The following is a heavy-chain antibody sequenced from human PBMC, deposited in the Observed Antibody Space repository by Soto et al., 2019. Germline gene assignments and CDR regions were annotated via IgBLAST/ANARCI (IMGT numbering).Heavy chain of an antibody. Sequence: SETLSLTCTVSGYSISSGYYWGWIRQPPGKGLEWIGSIYHSGSTYYNPSLKSRVTISVDTSKNQFSLKLSSVTAADTAVYYCATTYCGGDCYLDYWGQGTLVTVSS. D-gene: IGHD2-21*02. CDR1: GYSISSGYY. V-gene: IGHV4-38-2*02. J-gene: IGHJ4*02. CDR2: IYHSGST. CDR3: ATTYCGGDCYLDY.